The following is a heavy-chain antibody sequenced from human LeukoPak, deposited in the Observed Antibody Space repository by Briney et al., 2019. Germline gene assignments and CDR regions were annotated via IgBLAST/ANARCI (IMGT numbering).Heavy chain of an antibody. Sequence: HPGGSLRLSCAASGFTFDDYAMHWVRQAPGKGLEWVSGISWNSGSIDYADSVKGRFTISRDNAKNSLYLQMNSLRAEDTALYYCAKDTDTERGAFDIWGQGTMVTVSS. CDR3: AKDTDTERGAFDI. CDR2: ISWNSGSI. J-gene: IGHJ3*02. CDR1: GFTFDDYA. V-gene: IGHV3-9*01.